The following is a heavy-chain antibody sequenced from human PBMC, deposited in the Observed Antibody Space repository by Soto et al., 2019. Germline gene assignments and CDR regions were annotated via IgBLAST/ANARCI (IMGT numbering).Heavy chain of an antibody. Sequence: QLQLQESGPGLVKPSETLSLTCTVSGGSISSSSYYWGWIRQPPGKGLEWIGSIYYSGSTYYNPSLKSRVTISVDTSKNQFSLKLSSVTAADTAVYYCARPDSSGSYFDYWGQGTLVTVSS. V-gene: IGHV4-39*01. CDR2: IYYSGST. CDR3: ARPDSSGSYFDY. CDR1: GGSISSSSYY. J-gene: IGHJ4*02. D-gene: IGHD1-26*01.